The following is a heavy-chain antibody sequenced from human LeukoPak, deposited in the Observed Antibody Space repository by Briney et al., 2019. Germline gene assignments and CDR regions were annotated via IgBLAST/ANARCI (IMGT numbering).Heavy chain of an antibody. CDR2: ISSSGSTI. Sequence: GGSLRLSCAASGFTFSDYYMSWIRQAPGKGLEWVSYISSSGSTIYYADSVKGRFTISRDNAKNSLYLQMNSLRAEDTAVYYCARDFAAAASYWYFDLWGRGTLVTVSS. V-gene: IGHV3-11*04. CDR3: ARDFAAAASYWYFDL. D-gene: IGHD6-13*01. CDR1: GFTFSDYY. J-gene: IGHJ2*01.